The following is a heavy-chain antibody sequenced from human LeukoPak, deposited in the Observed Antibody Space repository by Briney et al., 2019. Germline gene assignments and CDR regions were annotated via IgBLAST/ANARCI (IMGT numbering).Heavy chain of an antibody. Sequence: GGSLRLSCAASGFTFSSYSMNWVRQAPGKGLEWVSSISSSSSYIYYADSVKGRFTISRDNAKNSLYLQMNSLRAEDTAVYYCARDGYNYLPAAFDIWGQGTMVTVSS. D-gene: IGHD5-24*01. CDR1: GFTFSSYS. CDR2: ISSSSSYI. V-gene: IGHV3-21*01. CDR3: ARDGYNYLPAAFDI. J-gene: IGHJ3*02.